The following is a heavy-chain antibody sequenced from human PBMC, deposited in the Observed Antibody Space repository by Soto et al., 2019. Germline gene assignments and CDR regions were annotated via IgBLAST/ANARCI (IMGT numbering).Heavy chain of an antibody. CDR3: ARDCRGVVLPAAILGFDP. D-gene: IGHD2-2*01. V-gene: IGHV4-31*02. Sequence: SETLSLTXTVSGGSISSGGYYWSWIRQHPGKGLEWIGYIYYSGSTYYNPSLKSRATISVDTSKNQFSLKLSSVTAADTAVYYCARDCRGVVLPAAILGFDPWGQGTLVTVSS. J-gene: IGHJ5*02. CDR1: GGSISSGGYY. CDR2: IYYSGST.